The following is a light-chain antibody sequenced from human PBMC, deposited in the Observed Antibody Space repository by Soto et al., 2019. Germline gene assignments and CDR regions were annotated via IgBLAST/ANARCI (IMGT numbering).Light chain of an antibody. Sequence: DIQMTQSPSTLSASVGDRVTITCRASQSISSWLAWYQQKPGKAPKLLIYGASSTESGVPSRFSGSGSGTAFTLTISSLQHDDVSTYYWQQYNSYLTFGQGTKVDIK. V-gene: IGKV1-5*01. J-gene: IGKJ1*01. CDR1: QSISSW. CDR3: QQYNSYLT. CDR2: GAS.